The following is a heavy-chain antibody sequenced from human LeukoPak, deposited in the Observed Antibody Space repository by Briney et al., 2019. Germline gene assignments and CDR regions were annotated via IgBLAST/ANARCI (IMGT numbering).Heavy chain of an antibody. D-gene: IGHD2-15*01. Sequence: SVKVSCKASGGTLNSYAISWVRQAPGQGLEWMGGIIPIFGTANYAQKFQGGVTITADESTSTAYMALSSLRSEDTAVYYCASRYCSGGRCDSSYYYYYGMDVWGQGTTATVSS. V-gene: IGHV1-69*13. CDR2: IIPIFGTA. CDR3: ASRYCSGGRCDSSYYYYYGMDV. CDR1: GGTLNSYA. J-gene: IGHJ6*02.